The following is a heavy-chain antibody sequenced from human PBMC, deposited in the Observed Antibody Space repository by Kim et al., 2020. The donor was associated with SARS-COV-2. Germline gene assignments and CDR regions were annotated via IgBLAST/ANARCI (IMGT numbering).Heavy chain of an antibody. V-gene: IGHV3-21*01. CDR3: ARDYYYGMDV. Sequence: YAYDVDSVKGRFTISRDNAKNSLYLQMNSLRAEDTAVYYCARDYYYGMDVWGQGTTVTVSS. J-gene: IGHJ6*02. CDR2: YA.